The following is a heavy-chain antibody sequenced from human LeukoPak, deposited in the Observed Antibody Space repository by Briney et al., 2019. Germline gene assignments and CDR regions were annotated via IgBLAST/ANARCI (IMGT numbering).Heavy chain of an antibody. Sequence: ASVKVSCKASGYTLTSYDINWVRQATGQGLEWMGWTNPNSGNTGYAQKFQGRVTMTRNTSISTAYMELSSLRSEDTAVYYCARAQKDSNYGKERFYYYYYMDVWGKGTTVTVSS. CDR2: TNPNSGNT. V-gene: IGHV1-8*01. CDR3: ARAQKDSNYGKERFYYYYYMDV. J-gene: IGHJ6*03. CDR1: GYTLTSYD. D-gene: IGHD4-11*01.